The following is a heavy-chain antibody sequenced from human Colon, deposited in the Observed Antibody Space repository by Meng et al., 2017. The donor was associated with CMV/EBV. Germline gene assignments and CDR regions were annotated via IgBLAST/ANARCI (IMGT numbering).Heavy chain of an antibody. CDR2: IKPDSGAT. V-gene: IGHV1-2*02. CDR3: ARPDDYYDTSGYYYNHAFDI. J-gene: IGHJ3*02. CDR1: GYIFTDHD. Sequence: SVKVSCKASGYIFTDHDMHWVRQAPGQGLEWMGLIKPDSGATDFARKLQGRVTMTRDTSTGTVSMELSSLTYDDTAVYYCARPDDYYDTSGYYYNHAFDIWGQGTMVTVSS. D-gene: IGHD3-22*01.